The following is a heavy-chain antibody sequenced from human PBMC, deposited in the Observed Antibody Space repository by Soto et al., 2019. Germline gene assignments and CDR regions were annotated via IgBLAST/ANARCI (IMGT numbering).Heavy chain of an antibody. CDR3: TRGSETNGFDP. Sequence: ASVKVSCKASGYTFTSYYMHWVRQAPGQGLEWMGIINPSGGSTSYAQKFQGRVTMTRDTSTSTVYMELNSLRSEDTAVYYCTRGSETNGFDPWGQGTLVTVSS. CDR2: INPSGGST. CDR1: GYTFTSYY. V-gene: IGHV1-46*03. J-gene: IGHJ5*02.